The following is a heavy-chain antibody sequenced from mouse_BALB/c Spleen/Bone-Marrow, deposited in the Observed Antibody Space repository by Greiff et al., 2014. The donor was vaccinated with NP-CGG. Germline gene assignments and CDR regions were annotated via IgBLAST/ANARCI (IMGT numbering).Heavy chain of an antibody. CDR3: TRSRGYFDY. Sequence: QVQLQQSGAELVRPGASVKLSCKASGYTFTTFWINWVKQGPGQGLEWIGNIYPSDTYTNYSQDFKDKATLTVDKSSSTAYMQLSSPTSEDSAVYYCTRSRGYFDYWGQGTTLTVSS. CDR1: GYTFTTFW. CDR2: IYPSDTYT. V-gene: IGHV1-69*02. J-gene: IGHJ2*01.